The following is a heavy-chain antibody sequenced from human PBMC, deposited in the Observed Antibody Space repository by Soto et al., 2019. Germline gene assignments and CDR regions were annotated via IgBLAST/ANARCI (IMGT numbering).Heavy chain of an antibody. CDR3: ASSGGYGGNSALDY. CDR2: ISGSGGST. V-gene: IGHV3-23*01. CDR1: GFTFSSYA. Sequence: GGSLRLSCAASGFTFSSYAMNWVRQAPGKGQEWVSVISGSGGSTNYADSVKGRFTISRDNAKNSLYLQMNSLRAEDTAVYYCASSGGYGGNSALDYWAQGTLVTVSS. D-gene: IGHD4-17*01. J-gene: IGHJ4*02.